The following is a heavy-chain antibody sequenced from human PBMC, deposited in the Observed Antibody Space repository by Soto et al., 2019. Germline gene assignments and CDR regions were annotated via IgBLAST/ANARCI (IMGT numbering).Heavy chain of an antibody. Sequence: WGSLRLSCAASGFTFISYGMHLVRHSPCKWLELVALISSDGTKKYYVDSVKGRFTISRDNSKNTQYLQMNSLRAEDTAVYYCAKPGMATIRGGMGDWFYIDYWGQGSLVTVSS. CDR2: ISSDGTKK. V-gene: IGHV3-30*18. CDR3: AKPGMATIRGGMGDWFYIDY. J-gene: IGHJ4*02. CDR1: GFTFISYG. D-gene: IGHD5-12*01.